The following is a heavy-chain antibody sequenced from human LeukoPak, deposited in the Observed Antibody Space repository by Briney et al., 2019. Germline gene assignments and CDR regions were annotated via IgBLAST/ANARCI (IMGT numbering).Heavy chain of an antibody. V-gene: IGHV3-23*01. D-gene: IGHD2-2*01. J-gene: IGHJ3*02. CDR1: GFTFSSYA. CDR3: AKDRGVGDIVVVPAEAFDI. CDR2: ISGSGGST. Sequence: GGSLRLSCAASGFTFSSYAMNWVRQAPGKGLEWVSAISGSGGSTYYADSVKGRFTISRDNSKNTLYLQMNSLRAEDTAVYYCAKDRGVGDIVVVPAEAFDIWGQGTMVTVSS.